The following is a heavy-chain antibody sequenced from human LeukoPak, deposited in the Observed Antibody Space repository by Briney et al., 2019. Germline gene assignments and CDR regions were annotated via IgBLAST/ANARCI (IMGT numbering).Heavy chain of an antibody. Sequence: SETLSLTCTVSGGSISGGSYYWGWVRQPPGRGLEWIGSIYYSGSTYYNPSLRSRVTISIDTSKNQFSLKLSSVTAADTAVYYCARRDLWGRGTLVTVSS. CDR3: ARRDL. J-gene: IGHJ2*01. CDR1: GGSISGGSYY. CDR2: IYYSGST. V-gene: IGHV4-39*01.